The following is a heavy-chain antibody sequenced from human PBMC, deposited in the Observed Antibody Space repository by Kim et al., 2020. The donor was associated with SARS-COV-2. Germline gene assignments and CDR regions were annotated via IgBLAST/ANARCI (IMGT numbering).Heavy chain of an antibody. CDR3: AREMDEDYYDSSGYPFHH. CDR1: GFTFSSYA. D-gene: IGHD3-22*01. CDR2: ISYDGTNK. Sequence: GGSLRLSCTASGFTFSSYAMHWVRQAPGKGLEWVSVISYDGTNKYYADSVRGRFTISRDNSKNTLYLQMNSLRAEDTAVYYCAREMDEDYYDSSGYPFHHWGQGTLVTVSA. V-gene: IGHV3-30*04. J-gene: IGHJ1*01.